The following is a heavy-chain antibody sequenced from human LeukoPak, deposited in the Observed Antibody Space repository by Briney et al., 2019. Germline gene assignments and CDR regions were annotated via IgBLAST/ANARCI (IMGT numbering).Heavy chain of an antibody. CDR3: ARRVSSGYSDY. V-gene: IGHV4-61*08. CDR1: GGSISSGGYS. D-gene: IGHD3-22*01. Sequence: SETLSLTCAVSGGSISSGGYSWSWIRQPPGKGLEWIGYIYYSGSTNYNPSLKSRVTISIDTSKNQFSLKLSSVTAADTALYYCARRVSSGYSDYWGQGTLVTASS. J-gene: IGHJ4*02. CDR2: IYYSGST.